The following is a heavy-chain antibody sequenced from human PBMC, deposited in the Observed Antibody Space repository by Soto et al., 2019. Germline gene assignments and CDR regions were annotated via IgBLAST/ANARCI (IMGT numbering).Heavy chain of an antibody. CDR1: GFTFSSYA. CDR2: ISGSGGTP. J-gene: IGHJ4*02. V-gene: IGHV3-23*01. D-gene: IGHD3-3*01. Sequence: EVQLLESGGGLVQPGGSLRLSCAASGFTFSSYAMSWVRQAPGKGLEWVSAISGSGGTPYYADSVKGRFTISRDNSMNTLYVQFNSLRAEDTAVYYCAKVAHYDLWSGYPYYFDSWRQGTLVTVSS. CDR3: AKVAHYDLWSGYPYYFDS.